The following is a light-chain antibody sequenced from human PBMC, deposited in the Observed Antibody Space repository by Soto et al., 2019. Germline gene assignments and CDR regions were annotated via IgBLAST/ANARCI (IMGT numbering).Light chain of an antibody. Sequence: EMVLTQSPGTLSLSPGERATLSCRASQSVSRTYLAWYQQKPDQAPRLLIYGASNRATGIPDRFSGRGSGTDFTLTINRLEPGDFAVYFCQQYGSSPYTFGQGTKLEIK. CDR3: QQYGSSPYT. V-gene: IGKV3-20*01. J-gene: IGKJ2*01. CDR2: GAS. CDR1: QSVSRTY.